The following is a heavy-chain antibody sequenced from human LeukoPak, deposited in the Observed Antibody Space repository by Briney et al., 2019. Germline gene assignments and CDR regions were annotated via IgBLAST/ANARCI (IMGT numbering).Heavy chain of an antibody. V-gene: IGHV3-30-3*01. CDR1: GFTFSSYA. Sequence: GRSLRLSCAASGFTFSSYAMHWVRQAPGKGLEWVAVISYDGSNKYYADSVKGRFTISRDNSKNTLYLQMNSLRPEDTAVYYCAKDESHYYYYGMDVWGPGATVTVSS. CDR3: AKDESHYYYYGMDV. CDR2: ISYDGSNK. J-gene: IGHJ6*02.